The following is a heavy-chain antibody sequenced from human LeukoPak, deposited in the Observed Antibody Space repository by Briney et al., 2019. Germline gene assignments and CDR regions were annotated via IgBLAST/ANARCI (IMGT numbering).Heavy chain of an antibody. D-gene: IGHD6-19*01. J-gene: IGHJ4*02. CDR2: MSDSGGST. Sequence: PGGSLRLSCAASGFTFSSYAMSWVRQAPGKGLEWVAAMSDSGGSTYYADSVKGRFTISGDNAKNTLYLHMNSLTAEDTAVYYCAKDRSVLAVAGFDFWGQGTLVTVSS. CDR3: AKDRSVLAVAGFDF. CDR1: GFTFSSYA. V-gene: IGHV3-23*01.